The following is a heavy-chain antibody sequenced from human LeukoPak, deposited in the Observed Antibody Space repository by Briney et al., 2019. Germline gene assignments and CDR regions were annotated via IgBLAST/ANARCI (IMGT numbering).Heavy chain of an antibody. CDR2: ISSSGSYI. Sequence: GGSLRLSCAASGFTFSSYSMNWVRQAPGKGLEWVSSISSSGSYIYYADSVKGRFTISRDNAKNSLYLQMNSLRAEDTAVYYCARRWLVAIQNWFDPWGQGTLVTVSS. V-gene: IGHV3-21*04. D-gene: IGHD6-19*01. CDR1: GFTFSSYS. J-gene: IGHJ5*02. CDR3: ARRWLVAIQNWFDP.